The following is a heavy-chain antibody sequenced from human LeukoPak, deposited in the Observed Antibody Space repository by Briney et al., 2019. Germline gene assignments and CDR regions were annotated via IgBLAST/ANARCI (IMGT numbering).Heavy chain of an antibody. V-gene: IGHV4-34*01. CDR2: INHSGST. D-gene: IGHD4-17*01. Sequence: PSETLSLTCAVYGGSFSGYYWSWIRQPPGKGLEWIGEINHSGSTNYNPSLKSRVTISVDTSKNQFSLKLSSVTAADTAVYYCARPHDYGDEAPGFWGQGTLVTVSS. J-gene: IGHJ4*02. CDR3: ARPHDYGDEAPGF. CDR1: GGSFSGYY.